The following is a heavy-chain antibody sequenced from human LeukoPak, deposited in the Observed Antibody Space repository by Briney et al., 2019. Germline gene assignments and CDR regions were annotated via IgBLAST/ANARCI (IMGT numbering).Heavy chain of an antibody. CDR1: GFTFSSYD. CDR2: ISYDGSNK. J-gene: IGHJ4*02. V-gene: IGHV3-30*03. Sequence: GGSLRLSCAASGFTFSSYDMHWVRQAPGKGLEGVAVISYDGSNKYYADSVKGRFTISRDNSKNTLYLQMNSLRAEDTAVYYCASSLPRYSSSWYLFNYWGQGTLVTVSS. CDR3: ASSLPRYSSSWYLFNY. D-gene: IGHD6-13*01.